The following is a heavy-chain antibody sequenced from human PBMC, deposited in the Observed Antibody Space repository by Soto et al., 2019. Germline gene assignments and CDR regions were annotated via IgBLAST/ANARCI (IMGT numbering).Heavy chain of an antibody. Sequence: SVKVSCKASGGTFSSYTISWVRQAPGQGLEWMGRIIPILGIANYAQKFQGRVTITADKSTSTAYMELSSLRSEDTAVYYCARDFRYCGGDWYYPDGMDVWVQGTTVTVSS. CDR3: ARDFRYCGGDWYYPDGMDV. V-gene: IGHV1-69*04. D-gene: IGHD2-21*02. CDR2: IIPILGIA. CDR1: GGTFSSYT. J-gene: IGHJ6*02.